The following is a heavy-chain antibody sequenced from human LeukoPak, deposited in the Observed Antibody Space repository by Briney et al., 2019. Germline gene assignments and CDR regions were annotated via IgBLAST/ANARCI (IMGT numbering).Heavy chain of an antibody. V-gene: IGHV3-74*01. CDR2: INPDGTNT. D-gene: IGHD4-17*01. CDR3: ANHDYGDYYVG. CDR1: GFTFSSYW. J-gene: IGHJ4*02. Sequence: GGSLRLSCAASGFTFSSYWMHWVRHAPGKGRVWVSRINPDGTNTDYADSVKGRFTISRDNAKNTLYLQMNSLRAEDAAVYFCANHDYGDYYVGGGQGTLVTVSS.